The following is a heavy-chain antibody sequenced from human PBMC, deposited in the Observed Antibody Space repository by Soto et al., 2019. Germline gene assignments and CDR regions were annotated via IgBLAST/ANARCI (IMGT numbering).Heavy chain of an antibody. CDR1: GGSFSGYY. Sequence: QVQLQQWGAGLLKPSETLSLTCAVYGGSFSGYYWSWIRQPPGKGLEWIGEINHSGSTNYNPSLKSRVTISVDTSKTQFSLKLSSVTAADTAVYYCARGVAAVAGPPYFDYWGQGTLVTVSS. V-gene: IGHV4-34*01. CDR3: ARGVAAVAGPPYFDY. D-gene: IGHD6-19*01. CDR2: INHSGST. J-gene: IGHJ4*02.